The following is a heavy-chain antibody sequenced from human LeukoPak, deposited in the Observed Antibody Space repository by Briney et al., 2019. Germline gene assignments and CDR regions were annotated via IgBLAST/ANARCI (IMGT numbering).Heavy chain of an antibody. V-gene: IGHV3-30*18. CDR2: ISYDGSNK. D-gene: IGHD3-9*01. J-gene: IGHJ4*02. CDR1: GFTFSSYG. Sequence: GRSLRLSCAASGFTFSSYGMHWVRQAPGKGLEWVAVISYDGSNKYYADSVKGRFTISRDNSKNTLYLQMNSLRAEDTAAYYCAKDTVYYDILTGYYLDYWGQGTLVTVSS. CDR3: AKDTVYYDILTGYYLDY.